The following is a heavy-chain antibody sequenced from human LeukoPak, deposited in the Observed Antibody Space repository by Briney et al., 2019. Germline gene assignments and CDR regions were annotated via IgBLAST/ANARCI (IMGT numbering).Heavy chain of an antibody. D-gene: IGHD3-10*01. CDR2: INHSGST. J-gene: IGHJ3*01. Sequence: SETLSLTCAVYGGSFSGYYWSWIRQPPGKGLEWIGEINHSGSTSYNPSLKSRVTISVDTSKNQFSLHLDSVTPVDTAVYYCARGGLVRGSSDSLIAFDFWGQGTVVTVSS. CDR1: GGSFSGYY. V-gene: IGHV4-34*01. CDR3: ARGGLVRGSSDSLIAFDF.